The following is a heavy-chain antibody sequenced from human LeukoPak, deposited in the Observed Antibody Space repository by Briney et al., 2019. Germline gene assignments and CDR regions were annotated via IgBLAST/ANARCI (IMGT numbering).Heavy chain of an antibody. CDR2: INFMFGTT. J-gene: IGHJ5*01. V-gene: IGHV1-69*06. Sequence: SVKVSCKASGGTLSSSAVSWVRQAPGQGLEWMGGINFMFGTTEYARNFQGSVTITADKSTNTVYMELSSLRSEDTAVFYCASDPFGMDRGIVGWLDSWGQGTLITVSS. CDR1: GGTLSSSA. CDR3: ASDPFGMDRGIVGWLDS. D-gene: IGHD3-10*01.